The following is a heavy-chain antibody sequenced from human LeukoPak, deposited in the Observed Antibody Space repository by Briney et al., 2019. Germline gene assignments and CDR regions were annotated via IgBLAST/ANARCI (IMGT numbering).Heavy chain of an antibody. CDR2: IIHILGIA. J-gene: IGHJ5*02. Sequence: SVKVSCKASGGTFSSYAISWVRQAPGQGLEWMGRIIHILGIANYAQKFQGRVTISADKSTSTAYMELSSLRSEDTAVYYCARVQYSLTRGDNWFDPWGQGTLVTVSS. V-gene: IGHV1-69*04. CDR1: GGTFSSYA. D-gene: IGHD3-9*01. CDR3: ARVQYSLTRGDNWFDP.